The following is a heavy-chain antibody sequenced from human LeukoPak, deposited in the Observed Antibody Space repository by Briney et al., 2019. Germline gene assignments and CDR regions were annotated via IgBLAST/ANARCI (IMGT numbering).Heavy chain of an antibody. Sequence: ASVKVSCKASGYTFTGYYVHWVRQAPGQGLEWMGWINPNSGGTNYAQKFQGRVTMPRDTSISTAYMELSRLRSHDTAVYYCATIAAADEFDYWGQGTLVTVSS. V-gene: IGHV1-2*02. CDR3: ATIAAADEFDY. D-gene: IGHD6-13*01. J-gene: IGHJ4*02. CDR2: INPNSGGT. CDR1: GYTFTGYY.